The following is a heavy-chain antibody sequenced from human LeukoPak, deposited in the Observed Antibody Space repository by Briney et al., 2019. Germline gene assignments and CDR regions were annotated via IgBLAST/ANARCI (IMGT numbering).Heavy chain of an antibody. Sequence: SETLSLTCTVSGGSISSYYWSWIRQPAGKGLEWIGRIYTSGSTNYNPSPKSRVTMSVDTSKNQFSLKLSSVTAADTAVYYCARISPAAAGQEDAFDIWGQGTMVTVSS. CDR1: GGSISSYY. D-gene: IGHD6-13*01. J-gene: IGHJ3*02. CDR2: IYTSGST. V-gene: IGHV4-4*07. CDR3: ARISPAAAGQEDAFDI.